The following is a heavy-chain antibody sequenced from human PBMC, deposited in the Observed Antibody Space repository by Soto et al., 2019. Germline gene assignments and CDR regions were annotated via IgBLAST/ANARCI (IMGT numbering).Heavy chain of an antibody. CDR2: IHYSGNT. D-gene: IGHD2-8*01. CDR1: GDSIRSYY. V-gene: IGHV4-59*08. J-gene: IGHJ4*02. Sequence: SQTQSLTCTVFGDSIRSYYWTWIRQPPGQGLEWIGYIHYSGNTNYNPSLESRVTISVDTSKNQFSLKLSSVTAADSAVYFCARRVFSSSSVYYFDYWGLGTLVTVSS. CDR3: ARRVFSSSSVYYFDY.